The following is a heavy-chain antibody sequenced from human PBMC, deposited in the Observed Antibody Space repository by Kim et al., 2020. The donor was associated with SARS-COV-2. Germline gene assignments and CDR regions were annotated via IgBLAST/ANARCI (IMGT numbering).Heavy chain of an antibody. D-gene: IGHD3-10*01. CDR1: GFTFSSYG. CDR3: ARVWFSDGSDEGAFDI. Sequence: GGSLRLSCAASGFTFSSYGMHWVRQAPGKRLEWVAVISYDGSNKYYADSVKGRFTISRDNSKNTLYLQMNSLRAEDTAVYYCARVWFSDGSDEGAFDIWG. J-gene: IGHJ3*02. CDR2: ISYDGSNK. V-gene: IGHV3-33*05.